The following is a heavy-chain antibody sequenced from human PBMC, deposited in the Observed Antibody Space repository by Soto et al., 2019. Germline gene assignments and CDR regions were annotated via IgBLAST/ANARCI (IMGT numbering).Heavy chain of an antibody. CDR1: GESFNGYY. CDR2: IHHSGST. Sequence: SETLSLTCTAYGESFNGYYWSWRRQPPGKGLEWIGEIHHSGSTNYNPSLKSRVTFSIDTSKRQFSLKVRSVTAADTAVYYCARGKRGSSWYRGEEKYYYYGMDVWGQGTPVTVSS. D-gene: IGHD6-13*01. V-gene: IGHV4-34*01. CDR3: ARGKRGSSWYRGEEKYYYYGMDV. J-gene: IGHJ6*02.